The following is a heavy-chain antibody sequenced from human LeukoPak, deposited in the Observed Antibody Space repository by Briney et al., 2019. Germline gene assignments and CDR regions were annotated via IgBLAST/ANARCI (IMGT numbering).Heavy chain of an antibody. CDR1: GYTFTSYY. J-gene: IGHJ4*02. CDR3: ARGDYVWGSYRYHPYDY. CDR2: INPSGGST. D-gene: IGHD3-16*02. V-gene: IGHV1-46*01. Sequence: ASVKVSCKASGYTFTSYYMHWVRQAPGQGLEWMGIINPSGGSTSYAQKFQGRVTMTRDTSTSTVYMELSSLRSEDTAVYYCARGDYVWGSYRYHPYDYWGQGTLVTVSS.